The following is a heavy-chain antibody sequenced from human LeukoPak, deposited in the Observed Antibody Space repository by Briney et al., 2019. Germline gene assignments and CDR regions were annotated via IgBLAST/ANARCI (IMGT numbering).Heavy chain of an antibody. V-gene: IGHV4-34*01. Sequence: SEPLSLTCAVYGGSFSGYYWSWIRQPPGKGLEWIGEINHSGSTNYNPSLKSRVTISVDTSKNQFSLKLSSVTAADTAVYYCARFFSYYYYMDVWGKGTTVTISS. CDR3: ARFFSYYYYMDV. CDR1: GGSFSGYY. CDR2: INHSGST. J-gene: IGHJ6*03.